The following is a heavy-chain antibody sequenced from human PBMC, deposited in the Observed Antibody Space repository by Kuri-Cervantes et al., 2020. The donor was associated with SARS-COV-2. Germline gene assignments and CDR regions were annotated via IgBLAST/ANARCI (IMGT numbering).Heavy chain of an antibody. Sequence: ASVKVSCKASGYTFTGYYMHWVRQAPGQGLEWMGWINPNSGNTGYAQKFQGRVTMTRNTSISTAYMELSSLRSEDTAVYYCARGHSSSWYPFAHYYYYYMDVWGKGTTVTVSS. CDR3: ARGHSSSWYPFAHYYYYYMDV. CDR1: GYTFTGYY. CDR2: INPNSGNT. V-gene: IGHV1-8*02. D-gene: IGHD6-13*01. J-gene: IGHJ6*03.